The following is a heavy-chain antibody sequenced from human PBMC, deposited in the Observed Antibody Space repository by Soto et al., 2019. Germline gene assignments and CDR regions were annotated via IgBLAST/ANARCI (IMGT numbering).Heavy chain of an antibody. J-gene: IGHJ4*02. V-gene: IGHV4-31*03. CDR2: IYYSGST. CDR1: GGSISSGGYY. Sequence: QVQLQESGPGLVKPSQTLSLTCTVSGGSISSGGYYWSWIRQHPGKGLEWIGYIYYSGSTYYNPSLKSRVTRAVYTSKNQFSLKLSSVTAADTAVYYCARSGYSYGPNPLLYWGQGTLVTVSS. D-gene: IGHD5-18*01. CDR3: ARSGYSYGPNPLLY.